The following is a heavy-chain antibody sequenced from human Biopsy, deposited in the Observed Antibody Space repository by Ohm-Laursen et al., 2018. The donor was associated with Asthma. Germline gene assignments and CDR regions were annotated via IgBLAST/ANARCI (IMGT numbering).Heavy chain of an antibody. CDR2: IYRNGDT. CDR3: ARGWNCGGDCYSLDS. D-gene: IGHD2-21*02. CDR1: GDSIDGGDYS. V-gene: IGHV4-30-2*06. J-gene: IGHJ4*02. Sequence: QTLSLTCAVSGDSIDGGDYSWTWIRQSPGVGLEWIGYIYRNGDTYYNPTLKNRVTISIDRSKNQFSLRLRSVTAADTAVYYCARGWNCGGDCYSLDSWGQGTLITVSS.